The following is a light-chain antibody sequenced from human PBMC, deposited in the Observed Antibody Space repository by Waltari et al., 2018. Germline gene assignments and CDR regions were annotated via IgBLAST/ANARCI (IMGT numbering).Light chain of an antibody. V-gene: IGLV8-61*01. CDR2: KAN. CDR1: SGSVPPTSY. J-gene: IGLJ3*02. Sequence: QTVVTQEPSLSVSPGGTVTPPCALSSGSVPPTSYAPWYQQTPGQAPRTLVYKANSRSSGVPDRFSGSILGNKAALTITGAQADDESDYYCSLYMGSGIWVFGGGTKLTVL. CDR3: SLYMGSGIWV.